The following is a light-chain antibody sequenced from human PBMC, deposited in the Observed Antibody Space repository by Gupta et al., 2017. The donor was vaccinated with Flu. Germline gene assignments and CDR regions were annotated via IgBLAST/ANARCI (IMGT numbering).Light chain of an antibody. CDR2: TAY. J-gene: IGKJ2*01. V-gene: IGKV1-39*01. Sequence: DIQMTQSPSSLSASVGDRVTITCRASQSISSYLNWYQQKPGKAPKLLIYTAYSLQSGVPSRFSGSGSGTDFTLTISSLQPEDVATYYCQQSYSTPNTFGQGTKLEIK. CDR3: QQSYSTPNT. CDR1: QSISSY.